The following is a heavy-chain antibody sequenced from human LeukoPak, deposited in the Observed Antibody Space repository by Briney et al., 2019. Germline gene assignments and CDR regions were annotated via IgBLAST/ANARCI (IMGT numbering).Heavy chain of an antibody. Sequence: SETLSLTCTVSGGSISYYYWNWIRQPAGKGLEWIGRIYTSGRTYYNPSLKSRVSMSVDTSKNQFSLKLSSVTAADTAVYYCARGRSGGSCYLAFDIWGQGTMVTVSS. CDR3: ARGRSGGSCYLAFDI. CDR2: IYTSGRT. CDR1: GGSISYYY. D-gene: IGHD2-15*01. V-gene: IGHV4-4*07. J-gene: IGHJ3*02.